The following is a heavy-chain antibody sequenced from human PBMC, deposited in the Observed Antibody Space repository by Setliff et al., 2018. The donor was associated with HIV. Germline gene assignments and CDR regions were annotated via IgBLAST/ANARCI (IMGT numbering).Heavy chain of an antibody. CDR2: INHSGST. D-gene: IGHD1-1*01. J-gene: IGHJ6*03. CDR1: SGPLSAYY. CDR3: ATVARRLEPASLVHRYMDV. Sequence: PSETLSLTCGAYSGPLSAYYWAWIRQPPGKGLEWIGEINHSGSTNYNPPLKSRVTISVDTSKNQFSPNLTSVSAADTAVYYCATVARRLEPASLVHRYMDVWGTGTAVTVSS. V-gene: IGHV4-34*01.